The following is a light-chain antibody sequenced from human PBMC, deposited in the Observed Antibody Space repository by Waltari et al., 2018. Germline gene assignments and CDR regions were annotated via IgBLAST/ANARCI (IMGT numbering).Light chain of an antibody. Sequence: CRASQDIGDFLVWFQQRPGKAPKSLIYAASTLQGGVPSRFSGIGSGTDFTLTISSLQPEDSGTYYCQQYQDYPHTFGGGTRVEVK. CDR1: QDIGDF. CDR2: AAS. CDR3: QQYQDYPHT. V-gene: IGKV1-16*01. J-gene: IGKJ4*01.